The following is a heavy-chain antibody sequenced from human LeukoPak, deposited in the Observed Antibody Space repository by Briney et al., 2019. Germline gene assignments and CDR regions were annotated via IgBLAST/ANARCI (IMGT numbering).Heavy chain of an antibody. CDR3: ARVNYGSATKEDY. J-gene: IGHJ4*02. D-gene: IGHD3-10*01. Sequence: SQTLSLTCTVSGGSISSGGYYWSWIRQHPGKGLEWIGYIYYSGSAYYNPSLKSRVSISVDTSENQFSLKLSSVTAADTAVYYCARVNYGSATKEDYWGQGTLVTVSS. CDR2: IYYSGSA. CDR1: GGSISSGGYY. V-gene: IGHV4-31*03.